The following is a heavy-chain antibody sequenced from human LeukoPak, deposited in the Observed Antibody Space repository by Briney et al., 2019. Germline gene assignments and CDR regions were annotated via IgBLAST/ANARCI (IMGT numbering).Heavy chain of an antibody. CDR2: ISGSGGST. V-gene: IGHV3-23*01. D-gene: IGHD3-22*01. CDR3: AKTSHYYDFLLPLDY. J-gene: IGHJ4*02. CDR1: GFTFSSYA. Sequence: VGSLRLSCAASGFTFSSYAMSWVRQAPGKGLEWVSAISGSGGSTCYADSVKGRFTISRDNSKNTLYLQMNSLRAEDTAVYYCAKTSHYYDFLLPLDYWGQGTLVTVSS.